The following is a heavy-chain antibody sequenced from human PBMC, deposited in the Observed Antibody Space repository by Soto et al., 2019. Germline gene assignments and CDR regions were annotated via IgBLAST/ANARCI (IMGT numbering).Heavy chain of an antibody. Sequence: QVQLVQSGTEVRMPGASVKVSCKASGYTFTSYYIHWVRQAPGQGLELMGIINPSGGGTSYTQEFEGTSTVTWHTSASPVYMEVSGGRSEVTARVYGAGVVGRAGYAPPHVWGQGTLVIVSS. V-gene: IGHV1-46*01. CDR3: AGVVGRAGYAPPHV. J-gene: IGHJ4*02. D-gene: IGHD5-12*01. CDR2: INPSGGGT. CDR1: GYTFTSYY.